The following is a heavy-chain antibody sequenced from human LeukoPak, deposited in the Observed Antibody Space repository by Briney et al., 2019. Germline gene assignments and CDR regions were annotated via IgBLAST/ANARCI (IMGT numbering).Heavy chain of an antibody. CDR2: IHYSGAT. V-gene: IGHV4-34*01. CDR3: ARGRLSAYYFDF. J-gene: IGHJ4*02. Sequence: SETLSLTCAVYGGSFNGYYWTWVRQPPEKGLEWIGEIHYSGATTYNPSLKRRVTISGDTSRNQVSLRLTSVTAADTADYYCARGRLSAYYFDFWGQGTLVTVSS. CDR1: GGSFNGYY.